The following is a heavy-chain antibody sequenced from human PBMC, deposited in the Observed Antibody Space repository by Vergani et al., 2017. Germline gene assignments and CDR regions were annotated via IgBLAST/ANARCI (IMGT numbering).Heavy chain of an antibody. J-gene: IGHJ3*02. CDR2: IRYDGSNK. CDR1: GFTFSSYG. CDR3: ARSGGPNGKDAFDI. Sequence: QVQLVESGGGVVQPGGSLRLSCAASGFTFSSYGMHWVRQAPGKGLEWVAFIRYDGSNKYYADSVKGRFTISRDNSKNTLYLQMNSLRAEDTAVYYCARSGGPNGKDAFDIWGQGTMVTVSS. D-gene: IGHD2-15*01. V-gene: IGHV3-30*02.